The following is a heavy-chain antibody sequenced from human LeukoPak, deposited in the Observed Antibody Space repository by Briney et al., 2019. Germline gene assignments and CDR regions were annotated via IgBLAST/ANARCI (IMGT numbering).Heavy chain of an antibody. CDR1: GGSVSSGSSY. Sequence: PSETLSLTCTVSGGSVSSGSSYWSWIRQPPGKGLEWIGYIYYSGSTNYNPSLKSRVTISEDTSKNQFSLKLSSVTAADTAVYYCARDPSLGYCSSTSCYYLSWYFDLWGRGTLVTVSS. D-gene: IGHD2-2*01. CDR2: IYYSGST. CDR3: ARDPSLGYCSSTSCYYLSWYFDL. V-gene: IGHV4-61*01. J-gene: IGHJ2*01.